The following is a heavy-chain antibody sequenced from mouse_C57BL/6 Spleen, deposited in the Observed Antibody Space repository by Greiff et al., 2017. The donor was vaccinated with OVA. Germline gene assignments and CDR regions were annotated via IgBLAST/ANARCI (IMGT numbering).Heavy chain of an antibody. V-gene: IGHV5-16*01. J-gene: IGHJ1*03. CDR2: INYDGSST. Sequence: EVQRVESEGGLVQPGSSMKLSCTASGFTFSDYYMAWVRQVPEKGLEWVANINYDGSSTYYLDSLKSRFIISRDNAKNILYLQMSSLKSEDTATYYCARSYYDYDYWYFDVWGTGTTVTVSS. CDR3: ARSYYDYDYWYFDV. D-gene: IGHD2-4*01. CDR1: GFTFSDYY.